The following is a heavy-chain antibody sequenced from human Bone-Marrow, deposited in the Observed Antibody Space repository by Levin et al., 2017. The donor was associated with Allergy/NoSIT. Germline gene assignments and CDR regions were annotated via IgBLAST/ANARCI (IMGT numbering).Heavy chain of an antibody. Sequence: GESLKISCAASGFTFSCYAMHWVRQAPGKGLEWVAVISYDGSNKYYADSVKGRFTISRDNSKNTLYLQMDSLRTEDTAVYYCARDPTQWLSPRDYWGQGTLVTVSS. CDR3: ARDPTQWLSPRDY. J-gene: IGHJ4*02. CDR1: GFTFSCYA. CDR2: ISYDGSNK. D-gene: IGHD6-19*01. V-gene: IGHV3-30-3*01.